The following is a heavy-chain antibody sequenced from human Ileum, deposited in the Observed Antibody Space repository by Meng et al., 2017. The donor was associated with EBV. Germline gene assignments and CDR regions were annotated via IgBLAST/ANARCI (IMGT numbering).Heavy chain of an antibody. CDR3: ARSSPIVRGLDY. CDR1: GDSVSGSDW. CDR2: VYHDGAT. V-gene: IGHV4-4*02. Sequence: VELQEPGPGLVKPSGTLSLTCAVSGDSVSGSDWWSWVRQPPGKGLEWIGEVYHDGATNYHPSLKSRVTISLDKSKNEVNLHLNSLTAADTAVYFCARSSPIVRGLDYWGQGTLVTVSS. J-gene: IGHJ4*02. D-gene: IGHD3-10*01.